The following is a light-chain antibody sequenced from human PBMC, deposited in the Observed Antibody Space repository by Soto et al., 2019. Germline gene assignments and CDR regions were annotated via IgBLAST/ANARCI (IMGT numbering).Light chain of an antibody. CDR2: GAS. J-gene: IGKJ5*01. Sequence: EIVMTQSPATLSVSPGERAPLSCRASQSVSSNLAWYQQKPGQSPRLLIYGASTRATGIPARFSGSGSGTEFSRTISSLHSDDCAVYYCQQYNHWSIIFGQGTRLEI. V-gene: IGKV3D-15*01. CDR1: QSVSSN. CDR3: QQYNHWSII.